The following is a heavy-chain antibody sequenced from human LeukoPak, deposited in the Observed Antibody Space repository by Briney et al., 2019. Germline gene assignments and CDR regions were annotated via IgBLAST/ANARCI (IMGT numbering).Heavy chain of an antibody. D-gene: IGHD3-10*01. Sequence: GGSLRLSCSASGFTFRSHAMHWVRQAPGEGLVWVSRLKGDGSEASYADSVKGRFTVSRDNAKNTLELQMNSLRAEDTAVYYCARDKKSGESSEIDYWGQGTLVTVSS. CDR3: ARDKKSGESSEIDY. CDR2: LKGDGSEA. CDR1: GFTFRSHA. J-gene: IGHJ4*02. V-gene: IGHV3-74*01.